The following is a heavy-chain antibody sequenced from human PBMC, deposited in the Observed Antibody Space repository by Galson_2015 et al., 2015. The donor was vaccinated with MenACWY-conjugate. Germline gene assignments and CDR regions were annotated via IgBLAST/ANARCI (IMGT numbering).Heavy chain of an antibody. D-gene: IGHD2-21*01. CDR3: TTHKPDSWGGLLFHFYMDV. CDR1: GFTFSDYY. CDR2: IKSQTDGGKI. J-gene: IGHJ6*03. Sequence: SLRLSCAASGFTFSDYYMSWIRQTPGKGLEWVGRIKSQTDGGKIDYAAPVKGRFTISRDDSKNTLYLQMNSLKIEDTAVYYCTTHKPDSWGGLLFHFYMDVWGKGTTVTVSS. V-gene: IGHV3-15*01.